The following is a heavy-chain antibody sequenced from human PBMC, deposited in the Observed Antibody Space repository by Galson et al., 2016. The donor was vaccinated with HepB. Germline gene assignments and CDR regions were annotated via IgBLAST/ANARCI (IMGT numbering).Heavy chain of an antibody. CDR3: ARGRPRTSYLDY. CDR2: INPSGVST. D-gene: IGHD1/OR15-1a*01. CDR1: GDTFTNYY. V-gene: IGHV1-46*01. Sequence: VSCKSSGDTFTNYYMHWVRQAPGHGLEWMGTINPSGVSTHYAQKFQDRVTVTKDTATSTVYMELSSLRSDDTAVYYCARGRPRTSYLDYWGQGTLVPVSS. J-gene: IGHJ4*02.